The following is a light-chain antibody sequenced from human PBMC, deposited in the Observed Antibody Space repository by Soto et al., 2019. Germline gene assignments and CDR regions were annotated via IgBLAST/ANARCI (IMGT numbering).Light chain of an antibody. J-gene: IGKJ4*01. Sequence: IVITQSPATLSVSPGGRATLSCRASQSISYPLARYQQKPVQAPRLLNHGASIKAPVFPASFSGSGSGTEFTLTISTLQPDDFATYCYQEYNSYPLTFGGGTKVDVK. CDR2: GAS. V-gene: IGKV3-15*01. CDR1: QSISYP. CDR3: QEYNSYPLT.